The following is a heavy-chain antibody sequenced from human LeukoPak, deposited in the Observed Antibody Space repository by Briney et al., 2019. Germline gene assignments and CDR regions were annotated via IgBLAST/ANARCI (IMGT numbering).Heavy chain of an antibody. V-gene: IGHV4-38-2*01. D-gene: IGHD2-2*01. CDR3: ARPYCSSTSCYRWDAFDI. CDR1: GYSISSGYY. CDR2: IYHSGST. J-gene: IGHJ3*02. Sequence: SETLSLTCAVSGYSISSGYYWGWIRQPPGKGLGWIGSIYHSGSTYYNPSLKSRVTISVDTSKNQFSLKLSSVTAADTAVYYCARPYCSSTSCYRWDAFDIWGQGTMVTVSS.